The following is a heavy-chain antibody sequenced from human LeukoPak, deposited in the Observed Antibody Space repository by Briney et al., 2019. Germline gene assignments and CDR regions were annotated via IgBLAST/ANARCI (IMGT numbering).Heavy chain of an antibody. CDR1: GFTFSSYG. V-gene: IGHV3-33*01. Sequence: GESLRLSCAASGFTFSSYGMHWVRQAPGKGLEWVAVIWYDGSNKYYADSVKGRFTISRDNSKNTLYLQMNSLRAEDTAVYYCARDLGYCSGGSCYPYGMDVWGQGTTVTVSS. CDR2: IWYDGSNK. D-gene: IGHD2-15*01. CDR3: ARDLGYCSGGSCYPYGMDV. J-gene: IGHJ6*02.